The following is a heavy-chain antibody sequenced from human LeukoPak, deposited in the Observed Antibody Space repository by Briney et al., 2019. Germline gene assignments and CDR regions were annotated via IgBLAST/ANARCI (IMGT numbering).Heavy chain of an antibody. Sequence: APVKVSCKASGYTFTGYYMHWVRQAPGQGLEWMGWINPNSGGTNYAQKFQGRVTMTRDTSISTAYMELSRLRSDDTAVYYCARVVRFLEWLPLDYWGQGTLVTVSS. CDR3: ARVVRFLEWLPLDY. CDR1: GYTFTGYY. CDR2: INPNSGGT. V-gene: IGHV1-2*02. D-gene: IGHD3-3*01. J-gene: IGHJ4*02.